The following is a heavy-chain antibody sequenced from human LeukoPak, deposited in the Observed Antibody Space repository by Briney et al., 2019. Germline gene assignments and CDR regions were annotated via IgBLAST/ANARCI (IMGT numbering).Heavy chain of an antibody. CDR2: IKQDGGET. CDR1: DFIFSSYW. CDR3: AGGVWPRSNY. V-gene: IGHV3-7*01. Sequence: GGSLRLSCVASDFIFSSYWMTWVRQAPGKGLEWVANIKQDGGETYYVGSVKGRFTISRDNAQNSLYLQMNSLRAEDTAIYYCAGGVWPRSNYWGQGTLVTVSS. J-gene: IGHJ4*02. D-gene: IGHD6-13*01.